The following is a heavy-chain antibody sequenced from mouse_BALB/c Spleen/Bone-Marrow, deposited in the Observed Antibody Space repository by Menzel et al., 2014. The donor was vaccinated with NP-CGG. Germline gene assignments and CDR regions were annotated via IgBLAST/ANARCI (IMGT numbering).Heavy chain of an antibody. J-gene: IGHJ3*01. Sequence: VQLQQSGAELPRPGASAKMSCKASGYIFTDYWMHWVKQRPGQGLEWIGYINPTTAYTEYNQKFKDKATLTADKSSSTAYMQLSSLTSEDSAVYYCARWGQLGLRKPWFAYWGQGTLVTVSA. CDR3: ARWGQLGLRKPWFAY. CDR2: INPTTAYT. D-gene: IGHD3-1*01. V-gene: IGHV1-4*01. CDR1: GYIFTDYW.